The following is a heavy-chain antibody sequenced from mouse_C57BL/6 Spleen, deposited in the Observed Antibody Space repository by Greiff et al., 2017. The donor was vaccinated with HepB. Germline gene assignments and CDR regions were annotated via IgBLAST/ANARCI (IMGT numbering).Heavy chain of an antibody. D-gene: IGHD2-3*01. J-gene: IGHJ2*01. CDR1: GFTFSSYG. Sequence: EVMLVESGGDLVKPGGSLKLSCAASGFTFSSYGMSWVRQTPDKRLEWVATISSGGSYTYYPDSVKGRFTISRDNAKNTLYLQMSSLKSEDTAMYYCARGIYDGYTDYWGQGTTLTVSS. CDR2: ISSGGSYT. V-gene: IGHV5-6*01. CDR3: ARGIYDGYTDY.